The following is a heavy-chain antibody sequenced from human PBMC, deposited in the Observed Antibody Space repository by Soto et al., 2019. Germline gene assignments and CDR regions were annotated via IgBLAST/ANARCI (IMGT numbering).Heavy chain of an antibody. Sequence: SETLSLTCAVSGGSISSSNWWSWARQPPGKGLEWIGEIYHSGSTNYNPSLKSRVTISVDKSKNQFSLKLSSVTAADTAVYYCARGSGRGRGWLNWFDPWGQGTRVTVSS. CDR1: GGSISSSNW. CDR2: IYHSGST. CDR3: ARGSGRGRGWLNWFDP. D-gene: IGHD6-19*01. J-gene: IGHJ5*02. V-gene: IGHV4-4*02.